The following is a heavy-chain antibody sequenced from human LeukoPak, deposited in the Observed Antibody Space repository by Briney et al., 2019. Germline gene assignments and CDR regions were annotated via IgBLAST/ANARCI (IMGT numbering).Heavy chain of an antibody. CDR3: ARASYGANVFDWFDP. V-gene: IGHV3-11*04. D-gene: IGHD4-17*01. J-gene: IGHJ5*02. CDR1: GFTFSDYY. Sequence: GGSLRLSCAASGFTFSDYYMSWIRQAPGKGLEWVSYISSSGSTIYYADSVKGRFTISRDDAKNSLYLQMNSLRAEDTAVYYCARASYGANVFDWFDPWGQGTLVTVSS. CDR2: ISSSGSTI.